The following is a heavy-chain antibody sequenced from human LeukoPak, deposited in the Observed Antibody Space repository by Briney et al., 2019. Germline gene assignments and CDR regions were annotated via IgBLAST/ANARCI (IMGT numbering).Heavy chain of an antibody. D-gene: IGHD3-3*01. CDR1: GGSFSGYY. V-gene: IGHV4-34*01. CDR3: ARSKVTIFGVVIQYYYYYGMDV. CDR2: INHSGST. Sequence: SETLSLTCAVYGGSFSGYYWSWIRQPPGKGLEWIGEINHSGSTNYNPSLKSRVTISVDTSKNQFSLKLSSVTAADTAVYYCARSKVTIFGVVIQYYYYYGMDVWGRGTTVTVSS. J-gene: IGHJ6*02.